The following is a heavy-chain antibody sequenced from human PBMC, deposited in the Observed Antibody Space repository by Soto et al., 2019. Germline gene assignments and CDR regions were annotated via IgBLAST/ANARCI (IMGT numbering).Heavy chain of an antibody. J-gene: IGHJ4*02. Sequence: QVRLVDSGGGGVQPGRSLRLSCAASGFTFSNYAMHWVRQAPGKGLEWEAVISYDGSNKYYADFVKGRFTISRDNSKNTLYLQMNSLRAEDTAVYYCARDPAIFGWGSFWDYWGQGTLVTVS. CDR3: ARDPAIFGWGSFWDY. CDR1: GFTFSNYA. D-gene: IGHD3-3*01. CDR2: ISYDGSNK. V-gene: IGHV3-30-3*01.